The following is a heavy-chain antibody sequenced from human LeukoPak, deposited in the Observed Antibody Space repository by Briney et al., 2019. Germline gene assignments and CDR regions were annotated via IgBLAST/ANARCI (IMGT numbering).Heavy chain of an antibody. D-gene: IGHD3-9*01. CDR3: AICVTGFYLDY. J-gene: IGHJ4*02. Sequence: GASVKVSCKVAGYSLSESYIHWVRQTPGKGLEWMAGFDPEDEEPIFAPNFQDRVTMTEDTSTDTAFMELTSLKSDDTAVYYCAICVTGFYLDYWGQGSLAIVSS. V-gene: IGHV1-24*01. CDR2: FDPEDEEP. CDR1: GYSLSESY.